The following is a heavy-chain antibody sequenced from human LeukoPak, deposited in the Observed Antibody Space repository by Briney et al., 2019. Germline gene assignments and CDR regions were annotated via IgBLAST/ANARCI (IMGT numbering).Heavy chain of an antibody. J-gene: IGHJ4*02. CDR3: ARGPLNYDFWSGYHRPFDY. CDR2: IYYSGST. D-gene: IGHD3-3*01. Sequence: SETLSLTCTVSGGSISSSSYYWGWIRQPPGKGLEWIGSIYYSGSTYYNPSLKSRVTISVDTSKNQFSLKLSSVTAADTAVYYCARGPLNYDFWSGYHRPFDYWGQGTLVTVSS. CDR1: GGSISSSSYY. V-gene: IGHV4-39*01.